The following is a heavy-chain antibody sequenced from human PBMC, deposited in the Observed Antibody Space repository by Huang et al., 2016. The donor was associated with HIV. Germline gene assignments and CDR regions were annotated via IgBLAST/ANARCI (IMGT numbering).Heavy chain of an antibody. CDR2: ISPYDGET. CDR1: GYAFTRYT. Sequence: QVQLVQSGPEVKKPGASVKLSCKASGYAFTRYTITWVRQAPGQGLEWMGWISPYDGETKYAQNIQGRVTMTADTSTTTAYMELRSLRSDDTAVYYCVRSSTGFGSTWAYDWGQGTLVTISS. J-gene: IGHJ4*02. D-gene: IGHD2-15*01. V-gene: IGHV1-18*01. CDR3: VRSSTGFGSTWAYD.